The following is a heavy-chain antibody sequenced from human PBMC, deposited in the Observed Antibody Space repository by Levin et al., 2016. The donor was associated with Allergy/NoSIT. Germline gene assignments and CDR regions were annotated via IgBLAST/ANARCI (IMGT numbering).Heavy chain of an antibody. V-gene: IGHV3-30*18. CDR1: GFTFSSYG. CDR3: AKDDTGTLDY. J-gene: IGHJ4*02. D-gene: IGHD2-8*02. CDR2: MSYDGGNK. Sequence: GGPLRLSCAVSGFTFSSYGMHWIRQAPGKGLEWVAVMSYDGGNKYYADSVKGRFTISRDNSKNTLYLQMNSLRTEDTAVYYCAKDDTGTLDYWGQGTLVTVSS.